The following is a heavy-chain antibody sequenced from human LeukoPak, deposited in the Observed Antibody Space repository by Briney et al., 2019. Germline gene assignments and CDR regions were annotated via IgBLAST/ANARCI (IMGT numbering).Heavy chain of an antibody. CDR1: GFTFSNYA. D-gene: IGHD4-17*01. J-gene: IGHJ4*02. CDR2: ISSGSSTI. V-gene: IGHV3-48*04. CDR3: ARDDRFGPLYGEIDY. Sequence: GGSLRLSCAASGFTFSNYAMNWVRQAPGKGLEWVSYISSGSSTIYYAGSVKGRLTISRDNAKNSLYLQMSSLRAEDTAVYYCARDDRFGPLYGEIDYWGQGTLVTVSS.